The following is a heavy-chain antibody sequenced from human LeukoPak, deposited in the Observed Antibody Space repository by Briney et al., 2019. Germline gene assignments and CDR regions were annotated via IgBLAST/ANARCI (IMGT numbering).Heavy chain of an antibody. V-gene: IGHV4-59*06. CDR3: ARVATNWGSSGDY. CDR1: GGSISSYY. Sequence: PSETLSLTCTVSGGSISSYYWSWIRQHPGKGLEWIGYIYYSGSTYYNPSLKSRVSISVDTSENHFSLRLNSVTAADTAVYYCARVATNWGSSGDYWDQGTLVTVSS. CDR2: IYYSGST. J-gene: IGHJ4*02. D-gene: IGHD7-27*01.